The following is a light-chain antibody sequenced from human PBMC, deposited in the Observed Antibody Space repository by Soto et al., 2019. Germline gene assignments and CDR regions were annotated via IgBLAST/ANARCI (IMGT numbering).Light chain of an antibody. Sequence: EIVLTQSPGTLSLSPGERATLSCRASQSVSSTYLAWYQQKPGQAPRLLIYGASSRATGIPDRFSGSGSGTDFTLTISRLEPEDFAVYYCKQYGSSPLFAFGPGTKVEI. CDR3: KQYGSSPLFA. J-gene: IGKJ3*01. CDR2: GAS. V-gene: IGKV3-20*01. CDR1: QSVSSTY.